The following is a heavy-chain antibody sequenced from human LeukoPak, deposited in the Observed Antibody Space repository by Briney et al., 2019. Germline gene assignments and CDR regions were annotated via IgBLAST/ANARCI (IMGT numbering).Heavy chain of an antibody. Sequence: GGSLRLSCAASGFTFSTSWMHWVRQAPGKGLVWVSLINSDGSTTTYAASVKGRFTISRDNAKNTVDLQMNSLTAEDTAVYYCARDRGHTFDYWGQGTLVTVSS. CDR3: ARDRGHTFDY. D-gene: IGHD5-18*01. J-gene: IGHJ4*02. V-gene: IGHV3-74*01. CDR2: INSDGSTT. CDR1: GFTFSTSW.